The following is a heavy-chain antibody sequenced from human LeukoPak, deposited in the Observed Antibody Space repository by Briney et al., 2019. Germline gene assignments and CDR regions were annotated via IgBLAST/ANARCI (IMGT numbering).Heavy chain of an antibody. CDR2: IYSGGST. V-gene: IGHV3-66*01. Sequence: GGSLRLSCAASGFTVSSNYMRWGRQAPGEGLGWVSVIYSGGSTYYADSVKGRFTISRDNSKNTLYLQMTSLRVEDTAVYYCAKENDFWSGPEGWGQGTLVTVSS. D-gene: IGHD3-3*01. J-gene: IGHJ4*02. CDR1: GFTVSSNY. CDR3: AKENDFWSGPEG.